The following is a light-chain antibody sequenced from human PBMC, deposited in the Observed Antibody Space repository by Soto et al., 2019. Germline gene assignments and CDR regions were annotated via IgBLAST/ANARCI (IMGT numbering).Light chain of an antibody. Sequence: IVLTQSPGTLSLSPGERVTLSCRASQSVTSSYLAWYQQKPGQAPRLLIYGASSRATGIPNRFTGSGSGIAFTLTISSWESEDFVVNYCQQYGSSPLTVGGGTKVEI. CDR2: GAS. CDR3: QQYGSSPLT. J-gene: IGKJ4*01. V-gene: IGKV3-20*01. CDR1: QSVTSSY.